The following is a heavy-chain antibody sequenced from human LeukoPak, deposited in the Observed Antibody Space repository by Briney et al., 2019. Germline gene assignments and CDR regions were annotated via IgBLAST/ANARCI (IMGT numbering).Heavy chain of an antibody. Sequence: SETLSLTCTVSGYSISSGYYWGWIRQPPGKGLEWIGSILHSGITYYNPSLKSRVTIPVDTSKNQFSLKLTSVTAADTAMYYCARDRHEPGPWGPGTMVTVSS. V-gene: IGHV4-38-2*02. J-gene: IGHJ3*01. CDR2: ILHSGIT. CDR3: ARDRHEPGP. CDR1: GYSISSGYY. D-gene: IGHD1-14*01.